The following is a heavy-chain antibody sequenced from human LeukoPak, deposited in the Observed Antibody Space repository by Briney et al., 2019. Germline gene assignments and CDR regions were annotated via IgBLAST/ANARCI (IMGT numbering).Heavy chain of an antibody. CDR1: GGTFSSYA. J-gene: IGHJ4*02. Sequence: SVKVSCKASGGTFSSYAISWVRQAPGQGLEWMGRIIPVFGTANYAQKFQGRVTITTDESTSTAYMELSSLRSEDTAVYYCARERTTVGDPDYFDYWGQGTLVTVSS. CDR2: IIPVFGTA. D-gene: IGHD4-23*01. CDR3: ARERTTVGDPDYFDY. V-gene: IGHV1-69*05.